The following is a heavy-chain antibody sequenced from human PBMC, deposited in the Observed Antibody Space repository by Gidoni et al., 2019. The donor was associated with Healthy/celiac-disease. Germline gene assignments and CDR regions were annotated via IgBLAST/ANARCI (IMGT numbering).Heavy chain of an antibody. Sequence: QVQLVESGGGVVQPGRSLRLSCAASGFTLRIYAMHWVRQAPGKGLEGVAVISYYGSNKYYAESVKGRFTISRDNSKNTRYLQRNSLRAEDTAVYYCARDHRGGGSGWYPDYFDYWGQGTLVTVSS. J-gene: IGHJ4*02. CDR3: ARDHRGGGSGWYPDYFDY. V-gene: IGHV3-30*01. CDR1: GFTLRIYA. CDR2: ISYYGSNK. D-gene: IGHD6-19*01.